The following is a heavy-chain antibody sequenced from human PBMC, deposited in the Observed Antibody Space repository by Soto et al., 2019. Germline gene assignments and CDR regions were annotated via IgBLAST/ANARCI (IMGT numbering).Heavy chain of an antibody. Sequence: SETLSLTCAVYGGSFSGYYWSWIRQPPGKGLEWIGEINHSGSTNYNPSLKSRVTISVDTSKNQFSLTLSSVTAADTAVYYCARGPPTPRYYGSGSYYKYYYYYGMDVWGQGTTVTVSS. CDR2: INHSGST. D-gene: IGHD3-10*01. CDR1: GGSFSGYY. J-gene: IGHJ6*02. CDR3: ARGPPTPRYYGSGSYYKYYYYYGMDV. V-gene: IGHV4-34*01.